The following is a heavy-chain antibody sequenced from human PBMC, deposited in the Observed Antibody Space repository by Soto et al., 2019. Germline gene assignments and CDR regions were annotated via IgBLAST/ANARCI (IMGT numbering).Heavy chain of an antibody. CDR3: AKSFSSNWYDYFDY. CDR2: VSGGGGTT. V-gene: IGHV3-23*01. CDR1: GFTFGTFA. Sequence: GGSLRLSCAASGFTFGTFAMSWVRPAPGKGLEWVSAVSGGGGTTYYADSVKGRFTISRDKSKNTLYLQMNSLRAEDTALYYCAKSFSSNWYDYFDYWGQGSLVTVSS. D-gene: IGHD6-13*01. J-gene: IGHJ4*02.